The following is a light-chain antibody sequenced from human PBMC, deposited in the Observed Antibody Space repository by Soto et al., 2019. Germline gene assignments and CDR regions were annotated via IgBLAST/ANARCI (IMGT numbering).Light chain of an antibody. CDR1: NSDVGGYNY. V-gene: IGLV2-14*01. CDR2: EVS. CDR3: TSYTSSSTLL. Sequence: QSALTQPASVSGSPGQSITISCTGTNSDVGGYNYVSWYQQHPGKAPKLMIYEVSNRPSGVSNRFSGSKSGNTASLTISGLQAEDEADYYCTSYTSSSTLLIGGGTKVTVL. J-gene: IGLJ2*01.